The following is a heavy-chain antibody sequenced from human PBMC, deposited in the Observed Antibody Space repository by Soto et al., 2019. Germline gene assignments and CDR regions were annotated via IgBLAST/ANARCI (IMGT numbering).Heavy chain of an antibody. V-gene: IGHV1-69*13. CDR3: ARDSVGATMGYYYYGMDV. CDR2: IIPIFGTA. Sequence: SVKVSCKASGGTFSSYAISWVRQAPGQGLEWMGGIIPIFGTANYAQKFQGRVTITADESTSTAYMELSSLRSEDTAVYYCARDSVGATMGYYYYGMDVWGQGTTVTVSS. J-gene: IGHJ6*02. CDR1: GGTFSSYA. D-gene: IGHD1-26*01.